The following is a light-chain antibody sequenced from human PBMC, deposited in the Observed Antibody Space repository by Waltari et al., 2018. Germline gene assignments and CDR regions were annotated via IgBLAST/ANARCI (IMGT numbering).Light chain of an antibody. V-gene: IGKV3-20*01. CDR2: DAS. CDR1: QSISKY. J-gene: IGKJ1*01. CDR3: QKYGTLPAT. Sequence: EIMLTQSPGTLSLSPGERATLSCRASQSISKYLAWYQQKPGQPPRLLIDDASSRATGIPDRFSGSGSGTDFSLTISRLEPEDFAVYYCQKYGTLPATFGQGTKVEIK.